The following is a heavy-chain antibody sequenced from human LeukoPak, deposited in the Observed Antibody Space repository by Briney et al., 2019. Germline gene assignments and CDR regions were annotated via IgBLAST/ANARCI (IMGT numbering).Heavy chain of an antibody. D-gene: IGHD3-10*01. V-gene: IGHV4-4*07. CDR1: GGSISSYY. CDR2: IYTSGGT. Sequence: PSETLSLTCTVSGGSISSYYWSWIRQPAGKGLEWIGRIYTSGGTNYNPSLKSRVTMSVDTSKNQFSLKLSSVTAADTAVYYCAREKDGSGSYYRGDAFDIWGQGTMVTVSS. CDR3: AREKDGSGSYYRGDAFDI. J-gene: IGHJ3*02.